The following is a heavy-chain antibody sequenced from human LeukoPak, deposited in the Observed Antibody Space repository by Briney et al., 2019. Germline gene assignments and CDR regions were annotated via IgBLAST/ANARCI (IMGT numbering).Heavy chain of an antibody. V-gene: IGHV4-59*01. CDR1: GGSISSYY. CDR3: ARAVKYYYDSSGYPKWFDP. Sequence: SETLSLTCTVSGGSISSYYWSWIRQPPGKGLEWIGYTYYSGSTNYNPSLKSRVTISVDTSKNQFSLKLSSVTAADTAVYYCARAVKYYYDSSGYPKWFDPWGQGTLVTVSS. J-gene: IGHJ5*02. CDR2: TYYSGST. D-gene: IGHD3-22*01.